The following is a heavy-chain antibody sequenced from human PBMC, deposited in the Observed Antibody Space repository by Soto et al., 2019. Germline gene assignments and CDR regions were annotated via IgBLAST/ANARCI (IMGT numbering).Heavy chain of an antibody. CDR2: IKEDGSEK. CDR3: VRVGRLGGY. J-gene: IGHJ4*02. CDR1: GFIFSNYW. D-gene: IGHD3-16*01. Sequence: EVQLVESGGGLVQPGGSLRLSCAASGFIFSNYWMSWVRQAPGKGLEWVANIKEDGSEKYYVDSVKGRFTISRDNAKNSLYLQMNSLRVGDTAVYYCVRVGRLGGYWGQGTLVTVSS. V-gene: IGHV3-7*03.